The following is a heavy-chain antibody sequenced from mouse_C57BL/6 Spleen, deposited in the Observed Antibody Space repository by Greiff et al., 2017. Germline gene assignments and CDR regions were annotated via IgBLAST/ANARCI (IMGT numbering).Heavy chain of an antibody. D-gene: IGHD1-3*01. CDR1: GYTITNYW. V-gene: IGHV1-63*01. J-gene: IGHJ3*01. CDR2: IYPGGGYT. CDR3: ARGTSGNPFAY. Sequence: VQLQQSGAELVRPGTSVKMSCKASGYTITNYWIGWAKQRPGHGLEWIGDIYPGGGYTNYNEKFKGKATLTADKSSSTAYMQFSSLTSEDSAIYYCARGTSGNPFAYWGQGTLVTVSA.